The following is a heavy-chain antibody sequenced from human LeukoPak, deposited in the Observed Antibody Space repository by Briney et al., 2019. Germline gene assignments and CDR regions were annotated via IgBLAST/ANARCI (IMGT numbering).Heavy chain of an antibody. D-gene: IGHD6-13*01. CDR2: IYSGGST. CDR3: ARDSGPYSSSWYGY. CDR1: GFTVSSNY. V-gene: IGHV3-53*01. J-gene: IGHJ4*02. Sequence: PGGSLRLSCAASGFTVSSNYMSWVRQAPGKGLDWVSVIYSGGSTYYADSVKGRFTISRDNSKNTLYLQMNSLRAEDTAVYYCARDSGPYSSSWYGYWGQGTLVTVSS.